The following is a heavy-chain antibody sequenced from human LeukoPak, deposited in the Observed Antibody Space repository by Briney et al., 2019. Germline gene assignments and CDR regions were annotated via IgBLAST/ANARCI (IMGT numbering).Heavy chain of an antibody. CDR3: ARAVVPAATPDAFDI. V-gene: IGHV1-69*13. CDR2: IIPIFGTA. D-gene: IGHD2-2*02. Sequence: SVKVSCKASGGTFSSYAISWVRQAPGHGLEWMGGIIPIFGTANYAQKFQGRVTITADESTSTAYMELSSLRSEDTAVYYCARAVVPAATPDAFDIWGQGTMVTVS. CDR1: GGTFSSYA. J-gene: IGHJ3*02.